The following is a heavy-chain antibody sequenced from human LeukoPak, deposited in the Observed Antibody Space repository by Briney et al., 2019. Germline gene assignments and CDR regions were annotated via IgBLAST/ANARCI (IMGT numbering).Heavy chain of an antibody. CDR2: IYHSGST. V-gene: IGHV4-59*01. CDR3: ARVTPYGSGSYYERHFDY. D-gene: IGHD3-10*01. Sequence: SETLSLICTVSGGSISSYCWIWIRQPPGKGLEWIGYIYHSGSTNYNPSLKSRVTISVDTYKNQFSLKLTSVTAADTAVYYCARVTPYGSGSYYERHFDYWGQGTLVTVSS. CDR1: GGSISSYC. J-gene: IGHJ4*02.